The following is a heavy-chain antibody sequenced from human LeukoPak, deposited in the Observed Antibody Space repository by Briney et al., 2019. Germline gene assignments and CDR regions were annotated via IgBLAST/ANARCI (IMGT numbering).Heavy chain of an antibody. Sequence: PGGSLRLSCAASGFTFSSYGMHWVHQAPGKGLEWVALISYDGSNEAFADSVKGRFTISRDNSMNTVYLQMNSLRPEDTAVYYCAKSGYSYGYLDYWGQGTLVTVSS. CDR1: GFTFSSYG. CDR3: AKSGYSYGYLDY. CDR2: ISYDGSNE. J-gene: IGHJ4*02. V-gene: IGHV3-30*18. D-gene: IGHD5-18*01.